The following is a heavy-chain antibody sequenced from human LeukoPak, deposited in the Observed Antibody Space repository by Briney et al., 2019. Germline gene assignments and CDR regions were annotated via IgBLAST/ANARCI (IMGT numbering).Heavy chain of an antibody. CDR1: GFTFSSNA. D-gene: IGHD6-13*01. J-gene: IGHJ4*02. CDR2: ISGSGGST. Sequence: GGSLRLSCAASGFTFSSNAMSWVRQAPGKGLEWVSAISGSGGSTYYADSVKGRFTISRDNSKNTLYLQMNSLRAEDTAVYYCAKKSQNGIAAAGHGALDYWGQGTLVTVSS. CDR3: AKKSQNGIAAAGHGALDY. V-gene: IGHV3-23*01.